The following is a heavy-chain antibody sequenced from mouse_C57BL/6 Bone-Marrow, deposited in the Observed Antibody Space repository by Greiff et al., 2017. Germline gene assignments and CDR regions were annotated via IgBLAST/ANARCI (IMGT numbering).Heavy chain of an antibody. V-gene: IGHV1-81*01. D-gene: IGHD1-1*01. Sequence: QVQLQQSGAELARPGASVKLSCKASGYTFTSYGISWVKQRTGQGLEWIGEIYPRSGNTYYNEKFKGKVTLTEDKSSSTEDMELRSLTSEDSAVYFSARWGYYGSSLGFAYWGQGTLVTVSA. CDR3: ARWGYYGSSLGFAY. J-gene: IGHJ3*01. CDR2: IYPRSGNT. CDR1: GYTFTSYG.